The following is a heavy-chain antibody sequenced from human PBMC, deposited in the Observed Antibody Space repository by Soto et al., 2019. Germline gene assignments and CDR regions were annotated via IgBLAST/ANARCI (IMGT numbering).Heavy chain of an antibody. Sequence: SETLSLTCAVYGGSFSGYYWSWIRQPPGKGLEWIGEINHSGSTNYNPSLKSRVTVSVDTSKNQFSLKLSSVTAADTAVYYCARGSRYSSGWYRAWGYYYGMDVWGQGTTVTVSS. CDR2: INHSGST. CDR1: GGSFSGYY. D-gene: IGHD6-19*01. CDR3: ARGSRYSSGWYRAWGYYYGMDV. V-gene: IGHV4-34*01. J-gene: IGHJ6*02.